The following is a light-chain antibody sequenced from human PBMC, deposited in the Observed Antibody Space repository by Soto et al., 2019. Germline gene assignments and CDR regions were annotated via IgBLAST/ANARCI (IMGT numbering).Light chain of an antibody. CDR3: QNYRLALGT. V-gene: IGKV1-27*01. CDR1: QDIINH. Sequence: DIQMTQSPSSLSASVGDTVTITCRASQDIINHLAWYQQRPRKVPNLLIYGASTLHSGVPSRFRGSGSGTHFTLTISSLQPEDVATYYCQNYRLALGTCGQGTRLEIK. CDR2: GAS. J-gene: IGKJ5*01.